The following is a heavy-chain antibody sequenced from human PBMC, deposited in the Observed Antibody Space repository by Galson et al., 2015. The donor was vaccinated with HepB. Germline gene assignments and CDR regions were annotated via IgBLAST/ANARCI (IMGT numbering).Heavy chain of an antibody. D-gene: IGHD2-2*02. J-gene: IGHJ3*02. Sequence: SLRLSCASSGFTFDDYGMSWVRQAPGKGLEWVSGINWNGGSTGYADSVKGRFTISRDNAKNSLYLQMNSLRAEDTALYYCARGAGYCSSTSCYMGTAFDIWGQRTMVTVSS. CDR2: INWNGGST. CDR1: GFTFDDYG. V-gene: IGHV3-20*04. CDR3: ARGAGYCSSTSCYMGTAFDI.